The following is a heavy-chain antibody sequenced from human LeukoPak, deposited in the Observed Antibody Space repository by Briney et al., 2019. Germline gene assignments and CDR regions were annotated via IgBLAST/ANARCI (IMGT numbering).Heavy chain of an antibody. CDR3: ARAYTSWSFDY. CDR1: GVSISTYY. Sequence: PSETLSLTCTVSGVSISTYYWSWIRQPPGKGVEWIGYIYYSGNTNYNPSLKSRVTISIDTSKNQFSLKLSSVTAADTAVYYCARAYTSWSFDYWGQGTLVTVSS. CDR2: IYYSGNT. J-gene: IGHJ4*02. D-gene: IGHD2-2*02. V-gene: IGHV4-59*01.